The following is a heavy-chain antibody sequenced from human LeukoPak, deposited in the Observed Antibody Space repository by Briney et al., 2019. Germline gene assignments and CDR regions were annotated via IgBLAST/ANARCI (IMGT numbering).Heavy chain of an antibody. D-gene: IGHD3-22*01. Sequence: SVKVSCKASGGTFSSYAISWVRQAPGQGLEWMGGIIPIFGTANYAQKFQGRVTITKDESTSTAYMELSSLRSEDTAVYYCARDRRHSTYYYDSSGPTDAFDIWGQGTMVTVSS. J-gene: IGHJ3*02. CDR2: IIPIFGTA. V-gene: IGHV1-69*05. CDR3: ARDRRHSTYYYDSSGPTDAFDI. CDR1: GGTFSSYA.